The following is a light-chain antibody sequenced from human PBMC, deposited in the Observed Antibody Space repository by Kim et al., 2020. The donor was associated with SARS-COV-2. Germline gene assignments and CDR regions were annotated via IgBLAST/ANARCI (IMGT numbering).Light chain of an antibody. CDR1: QSVSSSY. CDR2: GAS. CDR3: QQYGNSPHFT. J-gene: IGKJ3*01. Sequence: EIVLTQSPGTLSLSPGERATLSCRASQSVSSSYLAWYQQKPGQAPRLLIYGASSRSTGIPDRFSGSGSGTDFTLTISRLEPEDFAVYYCQQYGNSPHFTFGPGTKVDIK. V-gene: IGKV3-20*01.